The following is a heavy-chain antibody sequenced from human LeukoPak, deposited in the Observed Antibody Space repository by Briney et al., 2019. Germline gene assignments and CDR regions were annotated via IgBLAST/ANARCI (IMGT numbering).Heavy chain of an antibody. D-gene: IGHD2-15*01. CDR1: GYTFNSYA. J-gene: IGHJ6*02. Sequence: ASVKVSYKASGYTFNSYALDWVRQAPGQGLEWMGWINTNTGNPTYAQGFTGRFVFSLDTSVSTAYLEISSLKAEDTAVYYCARARYCIGSTCPAGYYGMDVWGQGTTVTVSS. V-gene: IGHV7-4-1*02. CDR2: INTNTGNP. CDR3: ARARYCIGSTCPAGYYGMDV.